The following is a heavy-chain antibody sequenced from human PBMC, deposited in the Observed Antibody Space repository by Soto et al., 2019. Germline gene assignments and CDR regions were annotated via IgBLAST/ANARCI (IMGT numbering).Heavy chain of an antibody. J-gene: IGHJ6*02. CDR1: GGSISSGGYS. V-gene: IGHV4-61*08. D-gene: IGHD3-10*01. Sequence: PSETLSLTCAVSGGSISSGGYSWSWIRQPPGKGLEWIGYTFYGGSTKYNPSLKSRVTISLDTSKNQFSLKLSSVSAADTAVYFCARVVGSQNYPYNYGMDVWGQGTTVTVSS. CDR3: ARVVGSQNYPYNYGMDV. CDR2: TFYGGST.